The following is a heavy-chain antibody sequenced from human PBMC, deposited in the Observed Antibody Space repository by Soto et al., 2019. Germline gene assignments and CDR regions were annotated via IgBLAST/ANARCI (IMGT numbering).Heavy chain of an antibody. J-gene: IGHJ5*02. CDR2: LSRSGGAT. CDR3: AKGEMATIRNSFDP. CDR1: AFSLTSCS. D-gene: IGHD5-12*01. Sequence: PWGSLRLSCVTSAFSLTSCSMSWVRQTPGKGLEWVSALSRSGGATYYADSVKGRFTISRDTSTNTLYLQMSNLRAEDTAIYYCAKGEMATIRNSFDPWGQGTLVTVSS. V-gene: IGHV3-23*01.